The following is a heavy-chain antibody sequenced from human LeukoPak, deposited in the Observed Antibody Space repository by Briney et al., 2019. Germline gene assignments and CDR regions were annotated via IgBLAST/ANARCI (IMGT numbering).Heavy chain of an antibody. V-gene: IGHV3-74*03. CDR2: INSDGSSI. D-gene: IGHD5-12*01. Sequence: GGSLRLSCAASGFTFSSYWMHWVRQAPGKGLMWVSRINSDGSSITYADSVKGRFTISRDNAKNTLYLQMNSLRVEDAAVYYCVREGRVSGYDFDCWGQGTLVTVSS. CDR3: VREGRVSGYDFDC. J-gene: IGHJ4*02. CDR1: GFTFSSYW.